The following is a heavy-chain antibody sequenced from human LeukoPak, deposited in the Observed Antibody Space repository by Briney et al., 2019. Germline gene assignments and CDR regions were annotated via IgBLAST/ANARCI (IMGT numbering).Heavy chain of an antibody. CDR2: ISSSSSYI. J-gene: IGHJ3*02. CDR3: ARFFRPSLTVFIIRGAFDI. Sequence: GGSLRLSCAASGFTFSSYSMNWVRQAPGKGREWVSSISSSSSYIYYADSVKGRFTISRDNAKNSLYLQMKSLRAEDTAVYYCARFFRPSLTVFIIRGAFDIWGQGTTVTVSS. D-gene: IGHD3-3*01. CDR1: GFTFSSYS. V-gene: IGHV3-21*01.